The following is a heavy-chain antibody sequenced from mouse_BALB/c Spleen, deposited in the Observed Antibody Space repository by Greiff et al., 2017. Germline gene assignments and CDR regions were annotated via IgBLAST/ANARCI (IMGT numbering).Heavy chain of an antibody. V-gene: IGHV2-5-1*01. CDR1: GFSLTSYG. J-gene: IGHJ4*01. CDR2: IWRGGST. CDR3: AKRGDDYGAMDY. Sequence: VKLMESGPSLVQPSQSLSITCTVSGFSLTSYGVHWVRQSPGKGLEWLGVIWRGGSTDYNAAFMSRLSITKDNSKSQVFFKMNSLQADDTAIYYCAKRGDDYGAMDYWGQGTSVTVSS.